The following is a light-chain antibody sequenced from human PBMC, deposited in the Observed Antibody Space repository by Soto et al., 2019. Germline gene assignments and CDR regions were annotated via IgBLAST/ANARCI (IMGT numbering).Light chain of an antibody. CDR2: AAS. V-gene: IGKV1-39*01. CDR3: QQSLL. CDR1: QSISNS. J-gene: IGKJ2*01. Sequence: DIQMTQSPSSLSASIGDRVTITCRASQSISNSLNWYQQKPGKAPKLLIYAASSLQSGVPSRFRGSGSGTDFTLTISSLQPEDFATYYCQQSLLFGQGTKLEIK.